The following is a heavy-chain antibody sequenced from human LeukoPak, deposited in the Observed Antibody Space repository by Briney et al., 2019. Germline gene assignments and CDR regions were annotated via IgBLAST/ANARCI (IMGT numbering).Heavy chain of an antibody. J-gene: IGHJ3*02. CDR3: ARVSCLNAVCYTGQSAFDI. CDR2: IYFDTKNI. Sequence: GRSLRLSCAASGFSFSSYGLHWVRQAPGKGLEWVAVIYFDTKNIHYADSVKGRFTVSRDDSKNTLYLQMNSLRAEDTAVYYCARVSCLNAVCYTGQSAFDIWGQGTMVNVSS. CDR1: GFSFSSYG. D-gene: IGHD2-8*01. V-gene: IGHV3-33*01.